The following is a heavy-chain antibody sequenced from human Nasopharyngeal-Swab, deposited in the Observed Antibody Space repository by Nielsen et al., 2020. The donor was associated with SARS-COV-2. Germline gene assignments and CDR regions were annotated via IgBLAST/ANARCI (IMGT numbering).Heavy chain of an antibody. CDR2: INAGNGNT. Sequence: ASVKVSCKASGYTFTSYAMHWVRQAPGQRLEWMGWINAGNGNTKYSQKFQGRVTITRDTSASTAYMELSSLRSEDTAVYYCARDFPVGNYGYVGGFDYWGQGTLVTVSS. D-gene: IGHD5-18*01. V-gene: IGHV1-3*01. CDR3: ARDFPVGNYGYVGGFDY. CDR1: GYTFTSYA. J-gene: IGHJ4*02.